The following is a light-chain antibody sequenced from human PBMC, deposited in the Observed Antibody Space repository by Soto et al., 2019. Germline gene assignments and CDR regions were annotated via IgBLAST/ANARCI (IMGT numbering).Light chain of an antibody. J-gene: IGKJ4*01. CDR3: QQYDDLPLP. V-gene: IGKV1-9*01. Sequence: IPLNQSPSSLSASVEDRVTITCRASQGITSYLAWYQQRPGKAPGLLIYSASTLQSGVPSRFSGSGYGTDFSLTISNLQPEDFATYYCQQYDDLPLPFGGGTKVAIK. CDR1: QGITSY. CDR2: SAS.